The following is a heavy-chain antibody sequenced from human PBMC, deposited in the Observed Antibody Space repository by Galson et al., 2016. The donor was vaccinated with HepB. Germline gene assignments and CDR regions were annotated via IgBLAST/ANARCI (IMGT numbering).Heavy chain of an antibody. CDR3: AYGGYAGGHFFQN. J-gene: IGHJ1*01. CDR1: GFSLTTSRLG. D-gene: IGHD2-2*01. V-gene: IGHV2-5*02. CDR2: IYSDEGE. Sequence: PALVKPTQTLTLTCTFSGFSLTTSRLGVGWIRQAPGEALEWLAFIYSDEGERYNLSLQTRLTITKDTSKNQVVLTMTGLDPTDTATYFWAYGGYAGGHFFQNWGQGTPVIVSS.